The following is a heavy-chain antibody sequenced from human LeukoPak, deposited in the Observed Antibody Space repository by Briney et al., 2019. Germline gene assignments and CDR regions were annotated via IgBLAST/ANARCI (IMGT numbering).Heavy chain of an antibody. D-gene: IGHD1-26*01. J-gene: IGHJ2*01. CDR3: ARGVGARLGYFDL. Sequence: SETLSLTCTVSGGSISSYYWSWIRQPPGKGLEWIGYIYYSGSTNYNPSLKSRVTISVDTSKNQFSLKLSSVTAADTAVYYCARGVGARLGYFDLWGRGTLVTVSS. CDR1: GGSISSYY. CDR2: IYYSGST. V-gene: IGHV4-59*01.